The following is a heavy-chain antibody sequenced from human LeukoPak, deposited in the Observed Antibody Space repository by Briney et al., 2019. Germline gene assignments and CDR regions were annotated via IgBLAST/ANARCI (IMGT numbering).Heavy chain of an antibody. V-gene: IGHV1-69*02. D-gene: IGHD3-22*01. J-gene: IGHJ5*02. CDR3: ARVPPRHDSPSHDWFDP. Sequence: GASVKVSCKASGGTFSSYTISWVRQAPGQGLEWMGRIIPILGIANYAQKFQGRVTITADKSTSTAYMELSSLRSEDTAVYYCARVPPRHDSPSHDWFDPWGQGTLVTVSS. CDR2: IIPILGIA. CDR1: GGTFSSYT.